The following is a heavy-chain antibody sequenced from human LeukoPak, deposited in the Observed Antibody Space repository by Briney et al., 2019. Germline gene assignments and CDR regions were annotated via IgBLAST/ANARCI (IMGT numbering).Heavy chain of an antibody. CDR3: AKEYYGSGSQLLHGMDV. D-gene: IGHD3-10*01. V-gene: IGHV3-9*01. Sequence: GGSLRLSCAASGFTFDDYAMHWVRQAPGKGLEWVSGISWNSGSIGYADSVKGRFTISRDNAKNSLYLQMNSLRAEDTALYYCAKEYYGSGSQLLHGMDVWGQGTTVTVSS. J-gene: IGHJ6*02. CDR2: ISWNSGSI. CDR1: GFTFDDYA.